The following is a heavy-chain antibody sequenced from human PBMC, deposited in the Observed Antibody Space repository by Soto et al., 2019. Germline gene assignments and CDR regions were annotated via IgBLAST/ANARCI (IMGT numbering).Heavy chain of an antibody. CDR3: ACQHIVVVPAAPYYYYYGMDV. CDR2: IYHSGST. D-gene: IGHD2-2*01. CDR1: GGSISSGNW. Sequence: SETLSLTCAVSGGSISSGNWWSWVRQPPGKGLEWIGEIYHSGSTNYNPSLKSRVTISVDKSKNQFSLKLSSVTAADTAVYYCACQHIVVVPAAPYYYYYGMDVWGQGTTVTVSS. V-gene: IGHV4-4*02. J-gene: IGHJ6*02.